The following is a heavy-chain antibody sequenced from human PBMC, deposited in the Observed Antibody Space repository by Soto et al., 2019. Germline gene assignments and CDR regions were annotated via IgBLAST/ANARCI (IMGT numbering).Heavy chain of an antibody. J-gene: IGHJ5*02. Sequence: PGGSLRLSCAASGFTFSSYGMHWVRQAPGKGLEWVAVISYDGSNKYYADSVKGRFTTSRDNFKNTLYLQMNSLRAEDTAVYYCAKGPSIAALGWFDPWGQGTLVTVS. V-gene: IGHV3-30*18. CDR2: ISYDGSNK. D-gene: IGHD6-6*01. CDR3: AKGPSIAALGWFDP. CDR1: GFTFSSYG.